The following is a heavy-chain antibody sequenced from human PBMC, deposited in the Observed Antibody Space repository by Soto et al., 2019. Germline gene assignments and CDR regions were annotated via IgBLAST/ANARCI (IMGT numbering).Heavy chain of an antibody. D-gene: IGHD2-15*01. CDR1: GFTFSTHG. J-gene: IGHJ6*02. CDR2: TSYDGTNK. CDR3: AKDLSGARWSYDALDV. Sequence: GGSLRLSCEVSGFTFSTHGMHWVRQAPGKGLEWVAGTSYDGTNKYYARSVQGRFTISRENSMKTLYLQMNSLRTEDTAVYYCAKDLSGARWSYDALDVWGQGTTVTVSS. V-gene: IGHV3-30*18.